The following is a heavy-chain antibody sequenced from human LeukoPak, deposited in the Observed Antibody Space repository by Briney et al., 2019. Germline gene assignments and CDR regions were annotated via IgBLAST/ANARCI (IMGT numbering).Heavy chain of an antibody. CDR1: GGSISSSSYY. CDR3: ARQRCSSTSCYLSAEYFQH. V-gene: IGHV4-39*01. J-gene: IGHJ1*01. Sequence: PSETLSLTCTVSGGSISSSSYYWGWIRQPPGKGLEWIGSIYYSGSTYYNPSLKSRVTISVDTSKNQFSLKLSSVTAADTAVYYCARQRCSSTSCYLSAEYFQHWGQGTLVTVSS. D-gene: IGHD2-2*01. CDR2: IYYSGST.